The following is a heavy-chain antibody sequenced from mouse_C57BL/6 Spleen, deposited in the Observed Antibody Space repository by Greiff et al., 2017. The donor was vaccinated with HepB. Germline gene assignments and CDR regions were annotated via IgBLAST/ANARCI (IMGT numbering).Heavy chain of an antibody. V-gene: IGHV1-64*01. J-gene: IGHJ3*01. CDR1: GYTFTSYW. D-gene: IGHD3-2*02. CDR3: ARESAAQAVFWFAY. Sequence: QVQLQQPGAELVKPGASVKLSCKASGYTFTSYWMHWVKQRPGQGLEWIGMIHPNSGSTNYNEKFKSKATLTVDKSSSTAYMQLSSLTSEDSAVYYCARESAAQAVFWFAYWGQGTLVTVSA. CDR2: IHPNSGST.